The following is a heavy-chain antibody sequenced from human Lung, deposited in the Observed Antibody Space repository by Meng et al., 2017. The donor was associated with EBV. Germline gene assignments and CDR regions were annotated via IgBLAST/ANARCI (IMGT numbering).Heavy chain of an antibody. D-gene: IGHD6-6*01. CDR1: GFSLSTSGVG. CDR2: IYWDADK. J-gene: IGHJ4*02. Sequence: QIALKESGPTLVKPTQTLTLTCTFSGFSLSTSGVGVGWIRQPPGKALEWLALIYWDADKSYSPSLQSRLTIAKDTSKNQVVLTMTNMDPVDAATYYCAHIIAARPFDYWGQGTLVTVSS. CDR3: AHIIAARPFDY. V-gene: IGHV2-5*02.